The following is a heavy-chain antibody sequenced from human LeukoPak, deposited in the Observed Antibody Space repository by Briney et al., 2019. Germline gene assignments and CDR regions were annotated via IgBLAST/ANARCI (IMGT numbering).Heavy chain of an antibody. D-gene: IGHD2-8*01. J-gene: IGHJ2*01. CDR2: IIPIFGTA. V-gene: IGHV1-69*05. CDR3: ARELGYCTNGVCQDWYFDL. Sequence: EASVKVSCKASGGTFSSYAISWVRQAPGQGREWMGRIIPIFGTANYAQKFQGRVTITTDESTSTAYMELSSLRSEDTAVYYCARELGYCTNGVCQDWYFDLWGRGTLVTVSS. CDR1: GGTFSSYA.